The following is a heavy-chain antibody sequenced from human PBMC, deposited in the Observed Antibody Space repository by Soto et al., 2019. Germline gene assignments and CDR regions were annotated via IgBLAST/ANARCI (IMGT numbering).Heavy chain of an antibody. CDR2: IYYSGST. J-gene: IGHJ3*02. CDR1: GGSITSGHYY. D-gene: IGHD2-21*01. CDR3: AGWAIGGDFDI. V-gene: IGHV4-31*03. Sequence: QVQLQESSPGLVKPSQTLSLTCTVSGGSITSGHYYWSWIRQHPGKGLEWVAYIYYSGSTYYHPSLKGRVTISEDTSKNQFSLRLNSATAADTAVYYCAGWAIGGDFDIWGQGTIVTVSS.